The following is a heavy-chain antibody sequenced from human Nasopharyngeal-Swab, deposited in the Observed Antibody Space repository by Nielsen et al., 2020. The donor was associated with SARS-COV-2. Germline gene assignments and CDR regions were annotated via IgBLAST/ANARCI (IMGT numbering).Heavy chain of an antibody. CDR3: ARKGTGVSAADY. D-gene: IGHD6-13*01. Sequence: WIRQPPGKGLEWIGYIYYSGSTNYNPSLKSRVTISVDKSKNQFSLNLYSVTAADTAVYYCARKGTGVSAADYWGQGTLVTVSS. J-gene: IGHJ4*02. CDR2: IYYSGST. V-gene: IGHV4-61*05.